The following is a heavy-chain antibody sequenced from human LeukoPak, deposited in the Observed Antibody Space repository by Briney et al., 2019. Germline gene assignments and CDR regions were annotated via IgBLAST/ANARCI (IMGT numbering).Heavy chain of an antibody. V-gene: IGHV4-39*01. CDR3: ARRGIYSDGTDY. CDR2: IYYSGST. J-gene: IGHJ4*02. CDR1: GGSISSNSYY. D-gene: IGHD5-18*01. Sequence: PSETLSLTCTVSGGSISSNSYYWGWIRQPPGKGLEWIGSIYYSGSTYYNPSLKSRVTISVDTSKNQFSLKLSSVTAADTAVYYCARRGIYSDGTDYWDQGTLVTVSS.